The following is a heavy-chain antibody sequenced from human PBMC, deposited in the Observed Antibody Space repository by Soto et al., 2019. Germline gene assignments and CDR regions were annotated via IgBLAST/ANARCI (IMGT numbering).Heavy chain of an antibody. D-gene: IGHD5-18*01. CDR2: ISGSGGRT. CDR1: GFTFTSYA. V-gene: IGHV3-23*01. CDR3: AKVAYSYGTGYFDY. J-gene: IGHJ4*02. Sequence: GFLSLSCTASGFTFTSYAMSWVRQAPGKGLEWVSAISGSGGRTYYADSVKGRFTISRDNSKNTLYLQMNSLRAEDTAVYYCAKVAYSYGTGYFDYWGQGTLVTVSS.